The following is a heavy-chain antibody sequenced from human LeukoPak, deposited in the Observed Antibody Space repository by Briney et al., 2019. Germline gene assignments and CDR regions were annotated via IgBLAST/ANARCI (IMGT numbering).Heavy chain of an antibody. J-gene: IGHJ5*02. Sequence: GASVKVSCKTSGYTFTGHYMHWARQAPGQGLEWMGWINPNSGATKSAQKFQGRVTMTRDTSITTAYMELYSLRSDDTALYYCAREMTPVGGSPLIWFDPWGQGTLVTVSS. V-gene: IGHV1-2*02. D-gene: IGHD4-23*01. CDR2: INPNSGAT. CDR3: AREMTPVGGSPLIWFDP. CDR1: GYTFTGHY.